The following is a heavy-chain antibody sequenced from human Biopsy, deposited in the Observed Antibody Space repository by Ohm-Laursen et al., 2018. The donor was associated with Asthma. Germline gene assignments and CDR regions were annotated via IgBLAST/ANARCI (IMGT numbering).Heavy chain of an antibody. CDR2: VSYDGGVV. D-gene: IGHD3-3*01. Sequence: SLRLSCAASGFAFRSYAMNWVRQAPGKGLEWVAVVSYDGGVVHYADSMKGRFTISRDNAKGTLYLQMNRLRTDDTAVYFCAKRRGYSDLTDFDHWGQGTLVTVSS. CDR1: GFAFRSYA. V-gene: IGHV3-30*18. J-gene: IGHJ4*02. CDR3: AKRRGYSDLTDFDH.